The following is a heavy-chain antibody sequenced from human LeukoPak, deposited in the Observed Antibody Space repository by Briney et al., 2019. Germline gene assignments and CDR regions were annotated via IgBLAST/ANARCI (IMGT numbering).Heavy chain of an antibody. Sequence: GGSLRLSCAASGFTFSSYSMNWVRQAPGKGLEWVSSISSSSSYIYYADSVKGRFTISRDNAKNSLYLQMNSLRAEDTAVYYCASSPIAAAGFINYWGQGTLVTVSS. CDR1: GFTFSSYS. D-gene: IGHD6-13*01. V-gene: IGHV3-21*01. CDR3: ASSPIAAAGFINY. J-gene: IGHJ4*02. CDR2: ISSSSSYI.